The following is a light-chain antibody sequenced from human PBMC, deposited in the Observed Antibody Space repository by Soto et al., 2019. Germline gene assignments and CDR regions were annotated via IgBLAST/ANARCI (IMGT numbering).Light chain of an antibody. CDR3: QHRSSWPRS. CDR2: DAA. Sequence: DIVLTQSPATLSLSPGDRATLSCRASQSVGTSLAWYNQQPRQAPTRLIHDAAYRASGIPERFCGSGSGTAFILSISSLEPDDVAVYYCQHRSSWPRSFGRGTKVDV. J-gene: IGKJ3*01. V-gene: IGKV3-11*01. CDR1: QSVGTS.